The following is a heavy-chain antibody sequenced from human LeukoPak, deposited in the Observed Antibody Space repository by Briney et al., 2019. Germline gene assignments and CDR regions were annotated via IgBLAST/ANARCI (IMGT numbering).Heavy chain of an antibody. CDR1: GGSISSRSFH. CDR2: IYHSGST. CDR3: ARQSQYFGELYFDF. Sequence: SEPLSLTCTVSGGSISSRSFHWVWIRQSPGEGLEWIGSIYHSGSTYDNPAPKSRVTISVDTSKNQFSLKLSSVTAADTAVYYCARQSQYFGELYFDFWGQGILVTVSS. J-gene: IGHJ4*02. D-gene: IGHD3-10*01. V-gene: IGHV4-39*01.